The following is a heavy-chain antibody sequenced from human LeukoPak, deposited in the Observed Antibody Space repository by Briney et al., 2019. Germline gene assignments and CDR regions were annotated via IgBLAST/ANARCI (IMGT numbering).Heavy chain of an antibody. CDR2: IYRGGDT. Sequence: GGSLRLSCAASGVNVSSDYMSWVRQAPGKGLEWVSLIYRGGDTYYADSVRGRFTIYRHNSRNIIYLQMSNLRTEDTAIYYCANRMTFGGPGTLVTVSS. CDR3: ANRMTF. CDR1: GVNVSSDY. D-gene: IGHD2/OR15-2a*01. V-gene: IGHV3-53*04. J-gene: IGHJ4*02.